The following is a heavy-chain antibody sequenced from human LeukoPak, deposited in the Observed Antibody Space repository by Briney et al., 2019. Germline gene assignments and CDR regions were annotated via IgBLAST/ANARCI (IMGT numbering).Heavy chain of an antibody. Sequence: PSETLSLTCTVSGGSISSSSDYWGWIRQPPGKGLEWIGSIYYSGSTYYNPSLKSRVTISVDTSKNQFSLKLSSVTAADTAVFYCARLGGSRLNYFDYWGQGTLVTVSS. V-gene: IGHV4-39*01. CDR1: GGSISSSSDY. J-gene: IGHJ4*02. CDR2: IYYSGST. CDR3: ARLGGSRLNYFDY. D-gene: IGHD1-26*01.